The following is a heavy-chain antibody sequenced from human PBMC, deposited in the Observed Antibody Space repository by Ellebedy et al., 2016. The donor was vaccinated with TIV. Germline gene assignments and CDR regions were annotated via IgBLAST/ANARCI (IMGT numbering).Heavy chain of an antibody. Sequence: GESLKISXAASGFTFSSYGMHWVRQAPGKGLEWVAVISYDGSNKYYADSVKGRFTISRDNSKNTLYLQMNSLRAEDTAVYYCARGPLRTYSSGWYHMRRNGMDVWGQGTTVTVSS. CDR2: ISYDGSNK. V-gene: IGHV3-30*03. CDR1: GFTFSSYG. CDR3: ARGPLRTYSSGWYHMRRNGMDV. J-gene: IGHJ6*02. D-gene: IGHD6-19*01.